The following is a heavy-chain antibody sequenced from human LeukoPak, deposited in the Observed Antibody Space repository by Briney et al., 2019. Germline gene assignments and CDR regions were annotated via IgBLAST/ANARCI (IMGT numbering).Heavy chain of an antibody. Sequence: GRSLRLSCAASGFTFSRCGMHWVRQAPGKGLEWVAVISYDGSNKYYADSVKGRFTISRDNSKNTLYLQMHSLRAEDTAVYYCAKDAMVRGVTHAFDIWGQGTMVTVSS. V-gene: IGHV3-30*18. D-gene: IGHD3-10*01. J-gene: IGHJ3*02. CDR2: ISYDGSNK. CDR3: AKDAMVRGVTHAFDI. CDR1: GFTFSRCG.